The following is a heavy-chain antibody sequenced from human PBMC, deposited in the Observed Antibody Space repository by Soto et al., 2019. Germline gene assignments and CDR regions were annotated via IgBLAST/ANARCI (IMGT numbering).Heavy chain of an antibody. CDR3: AKGRGGSRIITPRVEF. CDR1: GFTFNNYA. D-gene: IGHD3-10*01. J-gene: IGHJ4*02. CDR2: ISGGGDTT. Sequence: EVQLLESGGGLVQPGGSLRLSCAASGFTFNNYAMTWVRQAPGKGLEWVSAISGGGDTTSYADSVKGRFTAARDGSKNTLNLQMSSPRAENTALYYCAKGRGGSRIITPRVEFWGQGTLVTVSS. V-gene: IGHV3-23*01.